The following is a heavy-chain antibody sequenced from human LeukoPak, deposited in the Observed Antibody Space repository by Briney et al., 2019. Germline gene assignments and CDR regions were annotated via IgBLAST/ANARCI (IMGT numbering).Heavy chain of an antibody. CDR1: GFTFSSYG. Sequence: GGTLRLSCAASGFTFSSYGMSWVRQAPGKGLEWVSSISRRSTYIYYADSVKGRFTISRDNSKNTLYLQMNSLRGEDTAVYYCAKVGNSWDFDYWGQGTLVTVSS. CDR3: AKVGNSWDFDY. D-gene: IGHD6-13*01. J-gene: IGHJ4*02. V-gene: IGHV3-21*01. CDR2: ISRRSTYI.